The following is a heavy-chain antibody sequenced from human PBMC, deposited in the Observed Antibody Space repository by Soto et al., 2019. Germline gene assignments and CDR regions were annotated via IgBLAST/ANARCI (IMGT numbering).Heavy chain of an antibody. Sequence: QVQLVQSGAEVKKPGSSVKVSCKASGGTFSSYTISWVRQAPGQGLEWMGRIIPILGIANYAQKFQGRVTITADKSTSTAYMELSSLRSEDTAVYYCARDPVGDDAFDIWGQGTMVTVSS. V-gene: IGHV1-69*02. J-gene: IGHJ3*02. CDR2: IIPILGIA. D-gene: IGHD3-3*01. CDR1: GGTFSSYT. CDR3: ARDPVGDDAFDI.